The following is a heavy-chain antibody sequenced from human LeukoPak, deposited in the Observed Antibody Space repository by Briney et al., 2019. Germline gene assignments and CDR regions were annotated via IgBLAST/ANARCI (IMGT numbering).Heavy chain of an antibody. CDR3: ARGSRNAFDI. Sequence: GGSLRLSFAASGFTFSDSKMNWVRPAPGKGLEWVSSISSSSSYIYYADSVKGRFTISRDNAKNSLYLQMNSLRDEDTAVYYCARGSRNAFDIWGQGTMVTVSS. V-gene: IGHV3-21*01. CDR1: GFTFSDSK. CDR2: ISSSSSYI. J-gene: IGHJ3*02.